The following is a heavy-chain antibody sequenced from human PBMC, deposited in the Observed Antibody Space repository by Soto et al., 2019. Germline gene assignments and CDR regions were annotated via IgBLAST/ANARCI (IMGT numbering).Heavy chain of an antibody. CDR1: GFTFRTYA. CDR2: ISGSAGT. D-gene: IGHD3-16*02. Sequence: PGGSLRLSCTASGFTFRTYAMTWYRQAPGKGQEWVSAISGSAGTFYATSVKGRFTISRDNSRSTVYLQMHSLRAEDSAIYYCAKEKDYDFNWGSDRFTSHYWGRGTLVTVSS. V-gene: IGHV3-23*01. CDR3: AKEKDYDFNWGSDRFTSHY. J-gene: IGHJ4*02.